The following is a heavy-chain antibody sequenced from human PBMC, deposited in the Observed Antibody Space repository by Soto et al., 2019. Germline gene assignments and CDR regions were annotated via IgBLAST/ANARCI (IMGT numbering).Heavy chain of an antibody. J-gene: IGHJ4*02. CDR2: INAGNGNT. D-gene: IGHD3-3*01. Sequence: QVQLVQSGAEVKKPGASVKVSCKASGYTFTSYAMHWVCQAPGQRLEWMGWINAGNGNTKYSQKFQGRVTITRDTSASPAYMELSSLRSEDTSVYYCARGDHVLRFLEWLLLDYWGQGTLVTVSS. CDR3: ARGDHVLRFLEWLLLDY. V-gene: IGHV1-3*01. CDR1: GYTFTSYA.